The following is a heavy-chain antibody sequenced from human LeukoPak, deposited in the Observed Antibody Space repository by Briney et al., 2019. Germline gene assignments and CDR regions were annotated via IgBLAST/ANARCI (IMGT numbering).Heavy chain of an antibody. Sequence: GGSLRLSCATSGFTFDDYGMSWVRHVPGKGLEWVSGINWNGDSTGYAESVKGRFTISRDNAKNSLYLQMNSLRAEDTALYHCARNSLTAIYYYSGSYYDQWGQGTLVTVSS. CDR3: ARNSLTAIYYYSGSYYDQ. CDR1: GFTFDDYG. CDR2: INWNGDST. D-gene: IGHD3-10*01. J-gene: IGHJ4*02. V-gene: IGHV3-20*01.